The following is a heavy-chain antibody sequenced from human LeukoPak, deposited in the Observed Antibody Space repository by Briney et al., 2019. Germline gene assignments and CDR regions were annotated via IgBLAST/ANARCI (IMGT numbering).Heavy chain of an antibody. CDR3: ARDPPYDFWTGYWFGPDYDYYMDV. V-gene: IGHV3-74*01. CDR1: GFTFSSYW. Sequence: GGSLRLSCAASGFTFSSYWMHWVRQAPGKWLVWVSRITSDGSSTSYADSVKGRFTISRDNAKNTLYLQMNSLRAEDTAVYYCARDPPYDFWTGYWFGPDYDYYMDVWGKGTTVTVS. J-gene: IGHJ6*03. CDR2: ITSDGSST. D-gene: IGHD3-3*01.